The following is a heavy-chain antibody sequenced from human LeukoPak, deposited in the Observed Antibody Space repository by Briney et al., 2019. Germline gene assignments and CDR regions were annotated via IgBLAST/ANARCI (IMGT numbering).Heavy chain of an antibody. V-gene: IGHV3-30*14. CDR3: AKSLLTTASGTGRAFDL. CDR2: ISYDGSNK. J-gene: IGHJ3*01. Sequence: PGRSLRLSCAASGFTFSSYAMHWVRQAPGKGLEWVAVISYDGSNKYYADSVKGRFTISRDNSKNTLYLQMNSLRADDTAEYYCAKSLLTTASGTGRAFDLWGQGTMVTVSS. CDR1: GFTFSSYA. D-gene: IGHD1-26*01.